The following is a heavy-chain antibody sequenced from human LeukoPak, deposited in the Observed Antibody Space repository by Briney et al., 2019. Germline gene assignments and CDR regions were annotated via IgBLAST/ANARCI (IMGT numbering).Heavy chain of an antibody. CDR3: AKDHTVITWGAFDI. V-gene: IGHV3-23*01. Sequence: GGSLRLSCAASGFTFSSYGMSWVRKAPGKGLEGVSAISGSGGSTYYADSVKGRFTISRDNSKNTLYLQMNSLRAEDTAVYYCAKDHTVITWGAFDIWGQGTMVTVSS. CDR2: ISGSGGST. D-gene: IGHD4-23*01. CDR1: GFTFSSYG. J-gene: IGHJ3*02.